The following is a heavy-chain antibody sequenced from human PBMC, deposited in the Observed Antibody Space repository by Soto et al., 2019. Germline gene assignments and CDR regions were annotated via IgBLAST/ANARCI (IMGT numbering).Heavy chain of an antibody. J-gene: IGHJ5*02. V-gene: IGHV4-4*02. CDR2: IYHRGST. CDR3: ARAGGGFGELWWFDP. D-gene: IGHD3-10*01. Sequence: SETLSLTCAVSGGSISSSNWWSWARQPPGKGLEWIGEIYHRGSTNYNPSLKSRVTISVDKSKNQFSLKLSSVTAADTAVYYCARAGGGFGELWWFDPWGQGTLVTVSS. CDR1: GGSISSSNW.